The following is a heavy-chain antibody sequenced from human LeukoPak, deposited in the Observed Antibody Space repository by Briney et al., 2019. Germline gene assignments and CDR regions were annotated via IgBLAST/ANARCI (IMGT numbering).Heavy chain of an antibody. J-gene: IGHJ6*03. V-gene: IGHV1-69*05. D-gene: IGHD2-15*01. CDR3: AREDYYCSGGSCYLSALYYYMDV. CDR1: GGTFSSYA. CDR2: IIPIFGTA. Sequence: SVKASCKASGGTFSSYAISWVRQAPGQGLEWMGGIIPIFGTANYAQKFQGRVTITTDESTSTAYMELSSLRSEDTAVYYCAREDYYCSGGSCYLSALYYYMDVWGKGTTVTVSS.